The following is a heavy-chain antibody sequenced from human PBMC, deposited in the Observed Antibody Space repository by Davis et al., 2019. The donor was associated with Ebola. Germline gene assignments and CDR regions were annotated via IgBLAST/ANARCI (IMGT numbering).Heavy chain of an antibody. CDR1: GYTFTSYY. V-gene: IGHV1-46*04. Sequence: AASVKVSCKASGYTFTSYYMHWVRQAPGQGLEWMGIINPSGGSTSYADSVKGRFTISRDNAKNTLYLQMNSLRAEDTAVYYCARGGGVSGSYFYVYWGQGTLVTVSS. CDR2: INPSGGST. CDR3: ARGGGVSGSYFYVY. D-gene: IGHD1-26*01. J-gene: IGHJ4*02.